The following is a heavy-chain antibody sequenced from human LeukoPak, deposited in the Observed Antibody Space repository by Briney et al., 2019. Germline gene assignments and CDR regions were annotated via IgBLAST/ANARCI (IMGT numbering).Heavy chain of an antibody. D-gene: IGHD6-13*01. CDR1: GFTFSSYA. Sequence: GGSLGLSCAASGFTFSSYAMSWVRQVPGKELEWVSAISGSGGSTYYADSVKGRFTISRDNSKNTLFLQMNSLRAEDTAVYYCAKTIATSATGYWGQGTLVTVSS. V-gene: IGHV3-23*01. J-gene: IGHJ4*02. CDR2: ISGSGGST. CDR3: AKTIATSATGY.